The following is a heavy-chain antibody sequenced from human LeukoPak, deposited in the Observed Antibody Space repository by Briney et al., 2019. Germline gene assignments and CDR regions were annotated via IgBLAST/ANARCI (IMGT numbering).Heavy chain of an antibody. J-gene: IGHJ4*02. CDR3: ARDTDSYDSSGYYYS. Sequence: GASVKVSCKASGGTFSSYAISWVRQAPGQGLEWMGGIIPIFGTANYAQKLQGRVTITADGSTSTAYMELSSLRSEDTAVYYCARDTDSYDSSGYYYSWGQGTLVTVSS. D-gene: IGHD3-22*01. CDR1: GGTFSSYA. V-gene: IGHV1-69*13. CDR2: IIPIFGTA.